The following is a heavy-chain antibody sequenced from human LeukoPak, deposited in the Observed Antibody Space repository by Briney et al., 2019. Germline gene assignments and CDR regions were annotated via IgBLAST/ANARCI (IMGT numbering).Heavy chain of an antibody. CDR1: GFTFSSFE. CDR3: ARWSRLGELSSDF. D-gene: IGHD3-16*02. V-gene: IGHV3-48*03. Sequence: PRGSLRLSCAASGFTFSSFEMNWVRQGPGKGLEWVSYISSSGSIIYYADSVKGRFTISRDNAKNSLYLQMSSLRAEDTAVYYCARWSRLGELSSDFWGQGTLASVSS. CDR2: ISSSGSII. J-gene: IGHJ4*02.